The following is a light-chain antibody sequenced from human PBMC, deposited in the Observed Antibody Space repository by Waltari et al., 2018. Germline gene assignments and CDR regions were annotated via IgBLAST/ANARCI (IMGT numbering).Light chain of an antibody. J-gene: IGLJ1*01. Sequence: SYVLTQPPSVSAAPGETATITCGGATIGTYSVHWYQQKAGQAPVLVIFYDRDRPSGIPDRFSGSNSGNTATLTISRVEAGDEARYYCHVWHPHVDPGVFGTGTEVTVL. V-gene: IGLV3-21*04. CDR2: YDR. CDR3: HVWHPHVDPGV. CDR1: TIGTYS.